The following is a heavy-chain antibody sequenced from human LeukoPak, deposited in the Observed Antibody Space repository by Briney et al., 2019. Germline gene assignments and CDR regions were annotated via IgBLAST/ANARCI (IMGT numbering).Heavy chain of an antibody. Sequence: PGRSLRLSCAASGFTFSSYAMHWVRQAPGKGLEWVAVISYDGSNKYYADSVKGRFTISRDNSKNTLYLQMNSLRAEDTAVYYCAKDVRVGEYYGSGTYLDFWGQGTLVTVSS. CDR2: ISYDGSNK. V-gene: IGHV3-30*04. CDR1: GFTFSSYA. J-gene: IGHJ4*02. D-gene: IGHD3-10*01. CDR3: AKDVRVGEYYGSGTYLDF.